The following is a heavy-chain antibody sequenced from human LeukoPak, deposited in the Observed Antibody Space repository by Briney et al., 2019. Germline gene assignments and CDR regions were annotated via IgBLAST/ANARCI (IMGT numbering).Heavy chain of an antibody. Sequence: GGSLRLSCAVSGFTFRSYAMSWVRQAPGKGPEWVASITGGGITAYYADSVKGRFTISRDNSKNTLYLQMNSLRVEDTAVYYCAKNTVGETIGWDAYDIWGHGTLGAASS. D-gene: IGHD1-26*01. V-gene: IGHV3-23*01. J-gene: IGHJ3*02. CDR1: GFTFRSYA. CDR3: AKNTVGETIGWDAYDI. CDR2: ITGGGITA.